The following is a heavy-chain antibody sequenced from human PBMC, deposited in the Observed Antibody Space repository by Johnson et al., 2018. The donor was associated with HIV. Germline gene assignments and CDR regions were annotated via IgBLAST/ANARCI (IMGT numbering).Heavy chain of an antibody. CDR2: ISWNGGSI. CDR3: AKDMTPSQLAAFDI. J-gene: IGHJ3*02. V-gene: IGHV3-9*01. D-gene: IGHD6-13*01. Sequence: VQLVESGGGLVQPGRSLRLSCAASGFTFDDYAMHWVRQAPGKGLEWVSGISWNGGSIGYADSVKGRFTISRDNAKNSLYLQMNSLRAEDTALYYCAKDMTPSQLAAFDIWGQGTMVTVSS. CDR1: GFTFDDYA.